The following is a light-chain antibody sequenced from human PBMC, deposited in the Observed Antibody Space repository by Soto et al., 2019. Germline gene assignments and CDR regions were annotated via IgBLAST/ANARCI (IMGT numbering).Light chain of an antibody. CDR1: SSDVGSYSL. CDR2: EGS. Sequence: QSVLTQPASVSGSPGQSITISCAGTSSDVGSYSLVSWYQQHPGKAPKLMIYEGSKRPSGVSNRFSGSKSGNTASLTISGLQAEDEADYYCCSYAGSRGLVFGGGTKVTVL. J-gene: IGLJ2*01. CDR3: CSYAGSRGLV. V-gene: IGLV2-23*01.